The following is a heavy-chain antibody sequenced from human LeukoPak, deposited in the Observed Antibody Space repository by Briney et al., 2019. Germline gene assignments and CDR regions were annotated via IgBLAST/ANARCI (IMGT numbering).Heavy chain of an antibody. CDR2: INHSGST. D-gene: IGHD6-6*01. CDR1: GGPVSGYY. CDR3: ARDTVIAARSFDY. V-gene: IGHV4-34*01. Sequence: SETLSLTCAVYGGPVSGYYWSWIRQSPGKGLEWIGEINHSGSTNYNPSLKSRVTISVDTSKNQFSLKLSSVTAADTAVYYCARDTVIAARSFDYWGQGTLVTVSS. J-gene: IGHJ4*02.